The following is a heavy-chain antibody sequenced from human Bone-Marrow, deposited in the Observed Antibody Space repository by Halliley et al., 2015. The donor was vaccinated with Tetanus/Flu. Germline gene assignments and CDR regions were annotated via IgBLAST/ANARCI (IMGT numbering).Heavy chain of an antibody. CDR3: ARAYGEWPVIGYNGLDV. J-gene: IGHJ6*02. Sequence: TLSLTCTVSGGSVSSGTFYWNWIRQSPGKGLEWLGYVYFSGSTNYNPSLKSRVTASVDTANNQFSLSLKSVTAADTAVYYCARAYGEWPVIGYNGLDVWGQGTAVPVSS. CDR2: VYFSGST. D-gene: IGHD2-8*01. CDR1: GGSVSSGTFY. V-gene: IGHV4-61*01.